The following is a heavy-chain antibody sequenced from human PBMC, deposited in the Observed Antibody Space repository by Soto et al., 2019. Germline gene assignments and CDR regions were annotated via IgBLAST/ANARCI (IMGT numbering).Heavy chain of an antibody. CDR1: GGSFSGYY. CDR3: ARSDSLPDSSSWYVWFDP. D-gene: IGHD6-13*01. Sequence: PSETLSLTCAVYGGSFSGYYWSWIRQPPGKGLEWIGEINHSGSTNYNPSLKSRVTISVDTSRNQFSLKLSSVTAADTAVYYCARSDSLPDSSSWYVWFDPWGQGTLVTVSS. V-gene: IGHV4-34*01. J-gene: IGHJ5*02. CDR2: INHSGST.